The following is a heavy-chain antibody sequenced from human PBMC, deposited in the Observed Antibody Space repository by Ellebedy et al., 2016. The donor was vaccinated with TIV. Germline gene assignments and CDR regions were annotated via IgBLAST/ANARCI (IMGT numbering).Heavy chain of an antibody. CDR2: INQLESER. V-gene: IGHV3-7*01. D-gene: IGHD4-17*01. Sequence: GESLKISCAASRFSFSSYWMSWVRQAPGKGLEWVANINQLESERHYVDAVRGRFTISRDNARNSLYLQMNSLRDEDTAVYYCATDGSYGDYRSPTHAFAIWGQGTVVTVSS. CDR3: ATDGSYGDYRSPTHAFAI. CDR1: RFSFSSYW. J-gene: IGHJ3*02.